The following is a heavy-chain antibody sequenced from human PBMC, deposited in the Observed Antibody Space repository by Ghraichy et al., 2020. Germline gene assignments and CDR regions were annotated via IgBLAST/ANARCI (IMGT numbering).Heavy chain of an antibody. D-gene: IGHD2-21*02. Sequence: GESLNISCAASGFTFSNYAMSWVRQAPGKGLEWLSGISESGGSTYYADSVKGRFTISRDNSKNTLYLQMNSLRAEDTAVYYCAKDCGYVGCDCYGDWYFDLWGRGTLVTGSP. J-gene: IGHJ2*01. CDR1: GFTFSNYA. V-gene: IGHV3-23*01. CDR3: AKDCGYVGCDCYGDWYFDL. CDR2: ISESGGST.